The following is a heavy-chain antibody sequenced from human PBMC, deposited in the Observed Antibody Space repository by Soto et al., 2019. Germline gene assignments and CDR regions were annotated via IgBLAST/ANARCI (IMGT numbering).Heavy chain of an antibody. CDR1: GFRFKSFV. Sequence: QVQLVESGGGVVQPGTSLRLSCAASGFRFKSFVMHWVRQAPGKGLEWVAFTSYDGNNKDYGDSVKGRFTVSRDNSQNTLHLQMDFLRPEDKALYYCARWGTTGGVERWGQGTLVSVSS. CDR3: ARWGTTGGVER. J-gene: IGHJ4*02. CDR2: TSYDGNNK. V-gene: IGHV3-30*19. D-gene: IGHD3-16*01.